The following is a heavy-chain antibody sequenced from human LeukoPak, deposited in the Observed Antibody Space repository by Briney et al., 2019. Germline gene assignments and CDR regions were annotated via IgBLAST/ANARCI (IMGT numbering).Heavy chain of an antibody. Sequence: PGGSLRLSCAASGFTFSSYGMHWVRQAPGKGLEWVAVISYDGNNQYYADSVKGRFTISRDNSKNSLYLQMNSLRDEDTAVYYCAKSTLIGGKYSSSWYYFDYWSQGTLVTVSS. D-gene: IGHD6-13*01. V-gene: IGHV3-30*18. J-gene: IGHJ4*02. CDR1: GFTFSSYG. CDR2: ISYDGNNQ. CDR3: AKSTLIGGKYSSSWYYFDY.